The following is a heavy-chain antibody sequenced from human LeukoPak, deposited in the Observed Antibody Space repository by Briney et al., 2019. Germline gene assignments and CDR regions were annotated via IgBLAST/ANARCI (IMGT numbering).Heavy chain of an antibody. D-gene: IGHD4-17*01. CDR3: ARLNYGDYSWFDP. CDR2: IKQDGSEK. V-gene: IGHV3-7*04. CDR1: GFTFSSYW. Sequence: GGSLRLSCAASGFTFSSYWMSWVRQAPGKGLEWVANIKQDGSEKYYVDPVKGRFTISRDNAKNSLYLQMNSLRAEDTDVYYCARLNYGDYSWFDPWGQGTLVTVSS. J-gene: IGHJ5*02.